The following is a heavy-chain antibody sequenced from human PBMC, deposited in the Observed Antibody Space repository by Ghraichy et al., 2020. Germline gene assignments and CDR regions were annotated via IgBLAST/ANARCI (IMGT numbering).Heavy chain of an antibody. CDR2: IILGGST. D-gene: IGHD6-13*01. CDR3: ARGSSPGSSRPRS. V-gene: IGHV4-34*01. CDR1: GGSFGNYS. Sequence: SETLSLTCDVYGGSFGNYSWSWIRQPPGKGLEWVGEIILGGSTNYNPSLKSRVIISVGMSKNQFFLRLKSVTAADTAVYYCARGSSPGSSRPRSWCQGTLVTASS. J-gene: IGHJ5*02.